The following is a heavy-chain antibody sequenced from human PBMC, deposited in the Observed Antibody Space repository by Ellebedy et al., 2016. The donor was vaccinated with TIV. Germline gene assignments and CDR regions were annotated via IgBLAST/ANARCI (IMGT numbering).Heavy chain of an antibody. CDR1: GGSFSGYY. D-gene: IGHD2-2*01. CDR3: ASSGYCSSTSCSTTHYYYYYYMDV. V-gene: IGHV4-34*01. CDR2: INHSGST. Sequence: SETLSLTXAVYGGSFSGYYWSWIRQPPGKGLEWIGEINHSGSTNYNPSLKSRVTISVDTSKNQFSLKLSSVTAADTVVYYCASSGYCSSTSCSTTHYYYYYYMDVWGKGTTVTVSS. J-gene: IGHJ6*03.